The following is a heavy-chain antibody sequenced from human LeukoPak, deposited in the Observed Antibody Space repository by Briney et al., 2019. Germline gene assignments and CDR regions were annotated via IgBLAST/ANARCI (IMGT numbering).Heavy chain of an antibody. Sequence: PSETLSLTCTVSGGSVSSGSYYWNWIRQPPGKGLEWIGDIYYSGSTNYNPSLKSRVTISVDTSKNQFSLKLSSVTAADTAVYYCATGDSYYYGMDVWGQGTTVTVSS. D-gene: IGHD3-22*01. V-gene: IGHV4-61*01. CDR3: ATGDSYYYGMDV. J-gene: IGHJ6*02. CDR2: IYYSGST. CDR1: GGSVSSGSYY.